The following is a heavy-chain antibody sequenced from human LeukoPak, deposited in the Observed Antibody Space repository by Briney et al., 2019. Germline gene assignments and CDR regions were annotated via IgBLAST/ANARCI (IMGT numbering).Heavy chain of an antibody. J-gene: IGHJ4*02. V-gene: IGHV4-59*08. CDR1: GGSISSYY. CDR2: IYYSGST. D-gene: IGHD3-22*01. CDR3: ARGNYDSGGYYYYNDY. Sequence: SETLSLTCTVSGGSISSYYWSWIRQPPGKGLEWIGYIYYSGSTNYNPSLKSRVTISVDTSKNQFSLKLNSVTAADTAVYLCARGNYDSGGYYYYNDYWGQGTLVTVSS.